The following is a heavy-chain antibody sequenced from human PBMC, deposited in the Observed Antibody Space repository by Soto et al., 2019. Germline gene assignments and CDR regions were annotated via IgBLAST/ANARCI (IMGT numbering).Heavy chain of an antibody. D-gene: IGHD1-1*01. CDR3: AHRAGLQGNWNGGYFDF. CDR1: GFSLSTSGVG. J-gene: IGHJ4*02. Sequence: QITLKESGPTRVKPTQTLTLTCTFSGFSLSTSGVGVGWIRQPPGKALKRLALIYWDDEKRYSPSLKSRLTRTKDTSKNQLVRTMTNMDPVDTATYYCAHRAGLQGNWNGGYFDFWGQGALVTVSS. CDR2: IYWDDEK. V-gene: IGHV2-5*02.